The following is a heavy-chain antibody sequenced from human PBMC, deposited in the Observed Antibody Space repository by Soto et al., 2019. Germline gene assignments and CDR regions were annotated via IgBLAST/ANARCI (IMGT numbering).Heavy chain of an antibody. CDR1: GFTFSSYW. J-gene: IGHJ3*02. V-gene: IGHV3-7*01. Sequence: GGSLRLSCAASGFTFSSYWMSWVRQAPGKGLEWVANIKQDGSEKSYVDSVKGRFTISRDNAKNSLYLQMNSLRAEDPAVYYCARGSGDNDALEIWGQGTRVTVSS. CDR2: IKQDGSEK. D-gene: IGHD7-27*01. CDR3: ARGSGDNDALEI.